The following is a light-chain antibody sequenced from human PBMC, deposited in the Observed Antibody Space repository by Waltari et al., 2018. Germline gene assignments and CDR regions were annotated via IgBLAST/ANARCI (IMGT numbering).Light chain of an antibody. CDR3: CSYATGITYV. CDR1: SSDVGGHNV. J-gene: IGLJ1*01. Sequence: QSALTQPASVSGSPGQSITIPCTGTSSDVGGHNVVSWYQHHPGKAPRVLIYEVITWPSGVSSRFSASKSGNTASLTISGLQAEDEADYYCCSYATGITYVFGTGTRVTVL. V-gene: IGLV2-23*02. CDR2: EVI.